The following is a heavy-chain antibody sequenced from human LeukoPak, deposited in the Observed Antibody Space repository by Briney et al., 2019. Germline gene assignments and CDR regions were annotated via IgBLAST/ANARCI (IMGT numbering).Heavy chain of an antibody. D-gene: IGHD3-22*01. CDR2: IHNSGST. CDR3: ASQYYYDSSGYSPFDY. V-gene: IGHV4-39*01. J-gene: IGHJ4*02. CDR1: GGSINSFNYY. Sequence: SETLSLTCIVSGGSINSFNYYWDWVRQPPGKGLEWIGSIHNSGSTYYNPSFKSRVTISVDTSKNQFSLKLSSVTAADMAVYYCASQYYYDSSGYSPFDYWGQGTLVTVSS.